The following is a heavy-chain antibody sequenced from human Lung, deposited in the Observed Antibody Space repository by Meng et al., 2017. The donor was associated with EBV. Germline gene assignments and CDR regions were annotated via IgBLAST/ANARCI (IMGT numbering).Heavy chain of an antibody. J-gene: IGHJ4*02. CDR2: INPNNGGT. Sequence: QLVQSGVEGLCLGASLRVSCRASGYTFTDYFLHWVRQAPGQGLEWLGTINPNNGGTNYAQRFQDRVTLTRDTSTSTVYMDLSSLGSEDTALYYCAREKSPGHFDYLGQGILVTVSS. CDR3: AREKSPGHFDY. V-gene: IGHV1-46*01. CDR1: GYTFTDYF.